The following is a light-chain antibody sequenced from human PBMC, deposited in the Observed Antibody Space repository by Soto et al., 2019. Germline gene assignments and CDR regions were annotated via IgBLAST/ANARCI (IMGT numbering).Light chain of an antibody. V-gene: IGKV1-39*01. J-gene: IGKJ5*01. CDR1: QSIASF. CDR2: DAS. CDR3: QQSYTTPIT. Sequence: DIQMTQSPSSLSASVGDRVTMTCRASQSIASFLNWYQQKPGKAPKLLIYDASIVQSGVPSRFTGSGSGTDFTLTISSLQPEDFATYSCQQSYTTPITFGQGTRLEIK.